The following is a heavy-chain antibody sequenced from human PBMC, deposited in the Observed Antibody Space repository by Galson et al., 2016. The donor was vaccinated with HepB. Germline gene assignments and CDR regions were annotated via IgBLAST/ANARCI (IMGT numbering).Heavy chain of an antibody. CDR1: GYSCTSHY. CDR3: ASEGLKVITDYDY. D-gene: IGHD3-10*01. J-gene: IGHJ4*02. V-gene: IGHV1-46*01. Sequence: SVKVSCKASGYSCTSHYIHWVRQAPGEGFEWMGTINVSGGRTSYSPRFQVRVTMTRDTSTSTVYLDLSSLRSEDTAVYFCASEGLKVITDYDYWGQGTLVTVSS. CDR2: INVSGGRT.